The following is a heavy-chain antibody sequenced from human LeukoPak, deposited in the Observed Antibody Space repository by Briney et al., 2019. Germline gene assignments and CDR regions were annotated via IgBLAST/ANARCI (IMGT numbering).Heavy chain of an antibody. Sequence: ASVKVSCKASGGTFSSYAISWVRQAPGQGLEWMGGIIPIFGTANYAQKFQGRVTITADESTSTAYMELSSLRSEDTAAYYCARASTIFGVVITLPTYWGQGTLVTVSS. CDR3: ARASTIFGVVITLPTY. V-gene: IGHV1-69*13. J-gene: IGHJ4*02. CDR2: IIPIFGTA. D-gene: IGHD3-3*01. CDR1: GGTFSSYA.